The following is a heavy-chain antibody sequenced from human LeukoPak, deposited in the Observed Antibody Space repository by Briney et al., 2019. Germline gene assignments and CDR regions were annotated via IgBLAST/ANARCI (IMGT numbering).Heavy chain of an antibody. J-gene: IGHJ4*02. Sequence: GGSLRLSCGASDFSFRTYSMIWARQTPGTGLEWISYISSGGGVTRYAESVKGRFSISRDNAKNSLFLQMNRLKDEDTAVYYCARVGVGDWGSVWDHWGQGVRVTVSS. V-gene: IGHV3-48*02. D-gene: IGHD3-16*01. CDR2: ISSGGGVT. CDR1: DFSFRTYS. CDR3: ARVGVGDWGSVWDH.